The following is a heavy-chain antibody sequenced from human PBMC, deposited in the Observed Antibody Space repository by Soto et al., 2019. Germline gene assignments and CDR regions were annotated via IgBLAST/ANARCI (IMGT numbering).Heavy chain of an antibody. CDR3: AKSPHYDILTGLDY. CDR2: ISYDGSNK. Sequence: GGSLRLSCAASGFTFSSYGMHWVRQAPGKGLEWVAVISYDGSNKYYADSVKGRFTISRDNSKNTLYLQMNSLRAEDTAVYYCAKSPHYDILTGLDYWGQGTLVTVSS. V-gene: IGHV3-30*18. J-gene: IGHJ4*02. CDR1: GFTFSSYG. D-gene: IGHD3-9*01.